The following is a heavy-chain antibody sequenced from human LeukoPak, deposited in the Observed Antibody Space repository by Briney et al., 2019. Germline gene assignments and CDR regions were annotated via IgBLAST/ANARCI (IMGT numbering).Heavy chain of an antibody. Sequence: SETLSLTCTVSGGSISSYYWSWIRQPPGKGLEWIGYIYYSGSTNYNPSLKSRVTISVDTSKNQFSLKLSSVTAADTAVYYCARVDTMIGDDAFEIWGQGTMVTVSS. J-gene: IGHJ3*02. V-gene: IGHV4-59*12. CDR1: GGSISSYY. CDR3: ARVDTMIGDDAFEI. CDR2: IYYSGST. D-gene: IGHD3-22*01.